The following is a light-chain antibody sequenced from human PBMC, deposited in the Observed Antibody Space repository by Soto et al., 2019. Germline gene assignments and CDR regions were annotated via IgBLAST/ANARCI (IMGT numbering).Light chain of an antibody. V-gene: IGKV3-20*01. CDR2: GTS. CDR3: LQYGSSPLT. CDR1: QSVSSSY. Sequence: EIVLTQSPGTLSLSPGERATLSCRASQSVSSSYLAWYQQKPGQAPRLLIYGTSSRATGIPDRFSGSGSGTDFTLSISRLEPEDFGVYYCLQYGSSPLTFGGGTKVEIK. J-gene: IGKJ4*01.